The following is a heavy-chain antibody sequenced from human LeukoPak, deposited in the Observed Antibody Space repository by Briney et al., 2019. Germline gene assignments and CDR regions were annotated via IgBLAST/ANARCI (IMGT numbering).Heavy chain of an antibody. V-gene: IGHV1-18*01. Sequence: ASVKVSCKTSAYIFAIYDISWVRQAPGQGLEWMGWISTYTGNTEYAQKFKGRVTMTTDTSTNTAYMDLRSLTPDDTAVYFCARDCSSTNCDQPFDFWGQGTLVTVSS. CDR1: AYIFAIYD. CDR2: ISTYTGNT. CDR3: ARDCSSTNCDQPFDF. J-gene: IGHJ4*02. D-gene: IGHD2-2*01.